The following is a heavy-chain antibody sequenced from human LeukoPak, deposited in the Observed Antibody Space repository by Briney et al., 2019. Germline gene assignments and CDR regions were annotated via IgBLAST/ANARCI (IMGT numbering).Heavy chain of an antibody. V-gene: IGHV1-2*02. CDR1: GYTFTGYY. Sequence: ASVKVSCKASGYTFTGYYMHWVRQAPGQGREWMGWINPNSGGTNYAQKFQGRVTMTRDTPISTGYMELSRLRSDDTAVYYCASSDYAAYYYGMDVWGQGTTVTVSS. J-gene: IGHJ6*02. CDR3: ASSDYAAYYYGMDV. CDR2: INPNSGGT. D-gene: IGHD4-17*01.